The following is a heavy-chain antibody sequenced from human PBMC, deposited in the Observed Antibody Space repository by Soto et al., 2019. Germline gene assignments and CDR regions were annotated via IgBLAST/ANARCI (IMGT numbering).Heavy chain of an antibody. J-gene: IGHJ4*02. CDR1: GFTFNSYN. D-gene: IGHD1-26*01. Sequence: EVQLVESGGGLVQMGGSLRLSCAASGFTFNSYNMNWVRQAPGRGLEWVSYSSSGSNTIYYADSVKGRFTVSRDSAQNSLDRQMNSLTAEDTAVYYCGRGVGALLYSDFWGQGTLVTVSS. V-gene: IGHV3-48*01. CDR2: SSSGSNTI. CDR3: GRGVGALLYSDF.